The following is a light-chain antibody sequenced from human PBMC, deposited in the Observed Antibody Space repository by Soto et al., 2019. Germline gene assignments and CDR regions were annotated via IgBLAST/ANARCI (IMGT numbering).Light chain of an antibody. V-gene: IGKV3-20*01. CDR1: QSVSNNY. CDR2: VSS. J-gene: IGKJ2*01. CDR3: QQYGSSPPYT. Sequence: EVVLTQSPGTLSLSPGESATLSCRASQSVSNNYFAWYQQKPGQAPRLLIFVSSDRATGIPDRFSGSGSGTDFTLTISRLEPEDFAVYYCQQYGSSPPYTFGQGTKLEIK.